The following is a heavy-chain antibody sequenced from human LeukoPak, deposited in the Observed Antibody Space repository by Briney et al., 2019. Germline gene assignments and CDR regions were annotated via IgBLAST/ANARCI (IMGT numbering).Heavy chain of an antibody. D-gene: IGHD3-9*01. CDR1: GGSISSASYY. CDR3: ATGIRTRTYSDIP. J-gene: IGHJ5*02. V-gene: IGHV4-61*02. Sequence: PSQTLSLTCTVSGGSISSASYYWSWIRQPAGKGLEWIGRIYTSGSTNYNPSLKSRVTISIDTSKNQFSLKLSSVTAADTAVYYCATGIRTRTYSDIPWGQGTLVTVSS. CDR2: IYTSGST.